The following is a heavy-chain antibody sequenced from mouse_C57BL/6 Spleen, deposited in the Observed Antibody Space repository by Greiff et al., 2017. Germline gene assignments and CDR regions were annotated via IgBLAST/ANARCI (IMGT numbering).Heavy chain of an antibody. CDR1: GYAFSSSW. CDR2: IYPGDGDT. CDR3: ASTTVVATRGMDY. D-gene: IGHD1-1*01. J-gene: IGHJ4*01. V-gene: IGHV1-82*01. Sequence: VQLQQSGPELVKPGASVKISCKASGYAFSSSWMNWVKQRPGKGLEWIGRIYPGDGDTNYNGKFKGKATRTADKSSSTAYMQLSSLTSEDSAVCFCASTTVVATRGMDYWGQGTSVTVSS.